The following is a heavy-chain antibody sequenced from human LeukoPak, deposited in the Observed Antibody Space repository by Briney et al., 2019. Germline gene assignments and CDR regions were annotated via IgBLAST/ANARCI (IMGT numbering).Heavy chain of an antibody. CDR2: IGRSGGGI. J-gene: IGHJ4*02. Sequence: GGSLRLSCAASGFTFNSYAMAWVRQAPGKGLEWVSVIGRSGGGIQYVDSVKGRFTISRDNSKNTLYLQMNSLRAEDTAVYYCAKDGTYDSSGYSLDYWGQGTLVTVSS. CDR3: AKDGTYDSSGYSLDY. D-gene: IGHD3-22*01. V-gene: IGHV3-23*01. CDR1: GFTFNSYA.